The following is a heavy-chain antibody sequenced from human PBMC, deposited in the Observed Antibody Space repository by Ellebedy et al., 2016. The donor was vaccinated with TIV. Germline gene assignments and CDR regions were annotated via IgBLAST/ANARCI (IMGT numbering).Heavy chain of an antibody. V-gene: IGHV3-30*02. D-gene: IGHD7-27*01. CDR1: GFIFNNYN. J-gene: IGHJ6*02. Sequence: GESLKISCAASGFIFNNYNLHWVRQAPGKGLEWVAIAHNDETYNFYADSVKGRFTVSRDNSGNTAYLQMHSLRVEDTAVYYCAKDLGFAMDVWGQGTTVTVSS. CDR3: AKDLGFAMDV. CDR2: AHNDETYN.